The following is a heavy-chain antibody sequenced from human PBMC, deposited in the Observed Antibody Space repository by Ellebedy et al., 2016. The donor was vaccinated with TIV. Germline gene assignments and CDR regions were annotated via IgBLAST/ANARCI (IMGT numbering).Heavy chain of an antibody. Sequence: AASVKVSCKASGYTFTSYGIIWVRQAPGQGLEWMGWSSAYNGNTKDAQKFQGRVTMTTDTSTSTAYMELRSLRVEDTAVYYCARVRSSAFEIWGQGTMVTVSS. CDR2: SSAYNGNT. CDR1: GYTFTSYG. J-gene: IGHJ3*02. V-gene: IGHV1-18*04. CDR3: ARVRSSAFEI.